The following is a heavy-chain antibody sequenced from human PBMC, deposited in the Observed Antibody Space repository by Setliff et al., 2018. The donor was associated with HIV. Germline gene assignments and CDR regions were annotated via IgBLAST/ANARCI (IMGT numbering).Heavy chain of an antibody. D-gene: IGHD2-21*02. CDR3: AREGDGIDF. J-gene: IGHJ4*02. Sequence: SETLSLTCPVSGYSSSSSYYWGWIRQPPGKGLEWIGSSYYSGSTDHNPSLKRRVSISLDTSKNQFSLRLNSATAADTAVYYCAREGDGIDFWGQGTLVTVSS. CDR1: GYSSSSSYY. V-gene: IGHV4-39*07. CDR2: SYYSGST.